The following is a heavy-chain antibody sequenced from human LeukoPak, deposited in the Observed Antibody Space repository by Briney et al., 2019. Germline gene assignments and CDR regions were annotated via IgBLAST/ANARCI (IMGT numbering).Heavy chain of an antibody. CDR1: GFTFSSYV. CDR2: ISYDGSNK. J-gene: IGHJ4*02. CDR3: AKDWRLDDY. D-gene: IGHD6-19*01. V-gene: IGHV3-30*18. Sequence: GGPLRLSCAASGFTFSSYVMHWVRQAPGKGLEWVAVISYDGSNKSYGDSVKGRFTISRDNSENTLYLQMNSLRPEDTAVYYCAKDWRLDDYWGQGTLVTVSS.